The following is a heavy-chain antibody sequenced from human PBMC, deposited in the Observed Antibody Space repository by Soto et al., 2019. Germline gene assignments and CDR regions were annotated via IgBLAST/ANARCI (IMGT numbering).Heavy chain of an antibody. CDR3: ARDDRRYVGVSY. Sequence: QVQLVESGGGLVKPGGSLRLSCAASGFTFSDYYMNWIRQAPGKGLEWVSYISSSSSYTNYADSVKGRFTISRDNAKNSLYLQMNSLTVEDTAVYYCARDDRRYVGVSYWGQGTLVTVSS. J-gene: IGHJ4*02. V-gene: IGHV3-11*06. CDR2: ISSSSSYT. D-gene: IGHD3-16*01. CDR1: GFTFSDYY.